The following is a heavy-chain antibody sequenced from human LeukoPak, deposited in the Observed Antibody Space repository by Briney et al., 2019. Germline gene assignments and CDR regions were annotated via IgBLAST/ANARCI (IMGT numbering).Heavy chain of an antibody. J-gene: IGHJ6*02. CDR2: MNPNSGNT. CDR1: GYTFTSYD. Sequence: GASVKVSCKASGYTFTSYDINWLRQATGQGLEWMGWMNPNSGNTGYAQKFQGRVTMTRNTSISTAYMELSSLRSEDTAVYYCARLGSVWSSSWYQNYYYYYGMDVWGQGTTVTVSS. CDR3: ARLGSVWSSSWYQNYYYYYGMDV. V-gene: IGHV1-8*01. D-gene: IGHD6-13*01.